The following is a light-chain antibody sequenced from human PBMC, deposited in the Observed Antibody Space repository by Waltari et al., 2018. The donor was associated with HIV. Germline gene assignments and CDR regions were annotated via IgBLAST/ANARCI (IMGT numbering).Light chain of an antibody. V-gene: IGLV2-14*03. CDR2: DIN. CDR3: ASNRLDYTLI. CDR1: STDSRFYQY. Sequence: QSALTQPASVSGFPGQSINISCTGISTDSRFYQYVSWYQQHPGKIPRRIIFDINNRPSGVSDHISGSRSGNSASLTFSGLQSGDEAHYYCASNRLDYTLIFGGGTKLTVL. J-gene: IGLJ2*01.